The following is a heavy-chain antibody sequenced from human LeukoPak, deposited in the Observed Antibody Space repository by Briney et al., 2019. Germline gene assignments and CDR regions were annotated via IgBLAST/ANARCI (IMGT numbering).Heavy chain of an antibody. D-gene: IGHD3-3*01. V-gene: IGHV1-2*06. CDR3: ARGPLINDFWSGYNYYYYYMDV. CDR2: INPNSGGT. CDR1: GYTFTGYY. Sequence: ASVKVSCKASGYTFTGYYMHWVRQAPGQGLEWMGRINPNSGGTNYAQKFQGRVTMTRDTSISTAYMELSSLRSEDTAVYYCARGPLINDFWSGYNYYYYYMDVWGKGTTVTVSS. J-gene: IGHJ6*03.